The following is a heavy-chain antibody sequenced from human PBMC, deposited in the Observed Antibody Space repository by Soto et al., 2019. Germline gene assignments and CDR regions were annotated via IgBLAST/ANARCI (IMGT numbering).Heavy chain of an antibody. Sequence: GRSLTLSCAASGFSFVDYAMHWVRQAPGKGLEWVSLISWYVGSTYYADSVKDRCTISRDNSKNSLYLQMNSLIAEDTASYYCAKDLGGGQDNVWRMLDHWGQGTLVTVSS. CDR1: GFSFVDYA. CDR3: AKDLGGGQDNVWRMLDH. V-gene: IGHV3-43D*04. D-gene: IGHD3-16*01. CDR2: ISWYVGST. J-gene: IGHJ4*02.